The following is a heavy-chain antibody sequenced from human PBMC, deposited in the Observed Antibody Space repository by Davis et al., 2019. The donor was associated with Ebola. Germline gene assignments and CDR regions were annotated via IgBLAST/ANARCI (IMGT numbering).Heavy chain of an antibody. CDR2: LGTSADT. J-gene: IGHJ3*02. Sequence: LSLTCAAPGFVLSSYVMSWVRQAPGKGLEWVSTLGTSADTYYADSVKGRFTISRDNSKNTLYLQMNGLRVEDTAIYFCVKDTANIWFDIWGQGTMVTVSS. CDR3: VKDTANIWFDI. V-gene: IGHV3-23*01. D-gene: IGHD2-21*02. CDR1: GFVLSSYV.